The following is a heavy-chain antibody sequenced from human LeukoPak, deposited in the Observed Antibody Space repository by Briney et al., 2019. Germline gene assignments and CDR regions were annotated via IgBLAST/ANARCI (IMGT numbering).Heavy chain of an antibody. J-gene: IGHJ4*02. D-gene: IGHD3-22*01. V-gene: IGHV3-7*01. CDR3: ARGGDVSGYRHFDH. CDR2: IKGDGSEK. CDR1: GFIFSNYW. Sequence: GGTLRLSCAASGFIFSNYWMSWGRQAPGKGLEWVANIKGDGSEKNYVDSVKGRFSISRDNAKNSLYLQMNSLRGDDTAVYFCARGGDVSGYRHFDHWGQGTLVSVSS.